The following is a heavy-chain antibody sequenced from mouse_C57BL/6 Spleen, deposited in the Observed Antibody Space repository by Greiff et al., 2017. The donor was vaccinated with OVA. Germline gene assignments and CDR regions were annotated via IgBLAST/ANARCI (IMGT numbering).Heavy chain of an antibody. Sequence: QVQLQQPGAELVKPGASVKLSCKASGYTFTSYWMHWVKQRPGQGLEWIGMIHPNSGSTNYNEKFKSKATLTVDKSSSTAYMQLSSLTSEDSAVYDCARSSYYSNYEGYFDVWGTGTTVTVSS. CDR2: IHPNSGST. D-gene: IGHD2-5*01. J-gene: IGHJ1*03. CDR3: ARSSYYSNYEGYFDV. V-gene: IGHV1-64*01. CDR1: GYTFTSYW.